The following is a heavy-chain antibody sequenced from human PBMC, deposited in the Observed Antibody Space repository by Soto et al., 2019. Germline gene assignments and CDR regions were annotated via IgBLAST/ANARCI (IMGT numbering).Heavy chain of an antibody. D-gene: IGHD1-26*01. CDR2: IIPILAIA. CDR3: ARWGVGGYFDY. V-gene: IGHV1-69*02. CDR1: GGTFSSYT. Sequence: QVQLVQSGAEVKKPGSSVKVSCKASGGTFSSYTISWVRQAPGQGLEWMGRIIPILAIANYAQKCQGRVTXTAXKHTRTDYMELSSLRYQDTAVYYCARWGVGGYFDYWGQGPLVTVSS. J-gene: IGHJ4*02.